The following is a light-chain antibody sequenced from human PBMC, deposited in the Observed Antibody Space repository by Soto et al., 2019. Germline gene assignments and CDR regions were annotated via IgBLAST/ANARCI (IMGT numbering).Light chain of an antibody. Sequence: EIVMTQSPATLSVSPGERATLSCRASQSVSSNLAWYQQKPGQAPRLLIYGASTWATGIPARFSGSGSGTEFTLTISSLQSEDFAVYYCQQYNNWPLTFGQGTKVEI. V-gene: IGKV3-15*01. J-gene: IGKJ1*01. CDR1: QSVSSN. CDR3: QQYNNWPLT. CDR2: GAS.